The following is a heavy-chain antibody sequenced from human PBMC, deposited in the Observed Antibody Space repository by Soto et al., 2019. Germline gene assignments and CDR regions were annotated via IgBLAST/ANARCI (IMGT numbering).Heavy chain of an antibody. J-gene: IGHJ4*02. CDR3: AREGANCSGGSCYDPNYFDY. V-gene: IGHV4-30-4*01. D-gene: IGHD2-15*01. Sequence: SETLSLTCTVSGGSISSGDYYWSWIRQPPGKGLEWIGYIYYSESTYYNPSLKSRVTISVDTSKNQFSLKLSSVTAADTAVYYCAREGANCSGGSCYDPNYFDYWGQGTLVTVSS. CDR2: IYYSEST. CDR1: GGSISSGDYY.